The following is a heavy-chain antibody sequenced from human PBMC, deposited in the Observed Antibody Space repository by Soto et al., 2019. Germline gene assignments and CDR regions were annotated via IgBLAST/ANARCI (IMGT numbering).Heavy chain of an antibody. J-gene: IGHJ6*02. CDR2: IWYDGSNK. Sequence: GGSLRLSCAASGFTFSSYGMHWVRQAPGKGLEWVAVIWYDGSNKYYADSVKGRFTISRDNSKDTLYLQMNSLRAEDRAVYYCARDQAGNYYYYGMDVWGQGTTVTVSS. D-gene: IGHD6-13*01. V-gene: IGHV3-33*01. CDR1: GFTFSSYG. CDR3: ARDQAGNYYYYGMDV.